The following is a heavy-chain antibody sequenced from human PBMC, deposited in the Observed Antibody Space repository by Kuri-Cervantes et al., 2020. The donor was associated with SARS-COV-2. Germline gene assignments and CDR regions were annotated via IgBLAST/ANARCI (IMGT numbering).Heavy chain of an antibody. D-gene: IGHD3-3*01. V-gene: IGHV4-34*01. Sequence: SQTLSLTCAVYGGSFSGYYWSWIRQPPGKGLEWIGEINHSGSTNYNPSLKSRVTISVDTSKNQFSLKLSSVTAADTAVYYCAREPHYDFWSGYYTFLEYGMDVWGQGTTVTVSS. CDR3: AREPHYDFWSGYYTFLEYGMDV. J-gene: IGHJ6*02. CDR1: GGSFSGYY. CDR2: INHSGST.